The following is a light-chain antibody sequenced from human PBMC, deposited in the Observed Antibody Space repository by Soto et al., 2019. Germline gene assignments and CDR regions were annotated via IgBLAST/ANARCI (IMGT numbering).Light chain of an antibody. V-gene: IGKV2-24*01. CDR2: QVS. J-gene: IGKJ5*01. CDR1: QSLVYSDGNTY. CDR3: MQGQQPPVT. Sequence: VLTQTPLSSPVTLGQPASISCRSSQSLVYSDGNTYLSWLQQRPGKPPRVLIYQVSNRFSGVPDRFSGSGAGTEFPLKISSVEAEDVGVYYYMQGQQPPVTFGQGTRLDIK.